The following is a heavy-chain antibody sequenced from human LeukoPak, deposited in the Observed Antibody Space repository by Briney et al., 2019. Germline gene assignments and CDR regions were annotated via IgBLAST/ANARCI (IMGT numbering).Heavy chain of an antibody. D-gene: IGHD2-15*01. CDR3: ARSPLLGYCSAGSCNWFDP. CDR2: ISGSGST. Sequence: SETLSLTCSVSGDSISYFYWSWIRQAAGKGLEWIGRISGSGSTDYNASLKSRVTMSVDTSKNQLSLKVISVTAADTAVYYCARSPLLGYCSAGSCNWFDPWGQGTLVTVSS. J-gene: IGHJ5*02. CDR1: GDSISYFY. V-gene: IGHV4-4*07.